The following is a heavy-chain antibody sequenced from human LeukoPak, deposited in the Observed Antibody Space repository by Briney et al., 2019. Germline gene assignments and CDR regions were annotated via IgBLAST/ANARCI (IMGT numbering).Heavy chain of an antibody. CDR3: AREWVYYDSSGYYYPNAFDI. J-gene: IGHJ3*02. CDR1: GGSISSYY. V-gene: IGHV4-4*07. Sequence: SETLSLTCTVSGGSISSYYWSWIRQPAGKGLEWIGRVYTSGSTNYNPSLKSRVTMSVDTSKNQFSLKLSSVTAADTAVYYCAREWVYYDSSGYYYPNAFDIWGQGTMVTVSS. CDR2: VYTSGST. D-gene: IGHD3-22*01.